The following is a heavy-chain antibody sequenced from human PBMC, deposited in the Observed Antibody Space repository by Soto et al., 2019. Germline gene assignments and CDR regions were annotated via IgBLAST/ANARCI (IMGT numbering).Heavy chain of an antibody. Sequence: ESLKISWNVCGYSFPNFWITWVRQMPEKGLEWMGRLDPADSFTNYSPSFQGHVTISVDKSINTAYLHWSSLKASDTAIYYCARQLYDNRNYLDALDGWGQGTMVTVSS. J-gene: IGHJ3*01. CDR1: GYSFPNFW. CDR2: LDPADSFT. V-gene: IGHV5-10-1*01. CDR3: ARQLYDNRNYLDALDG. D-gene: IGHD3-22*01.